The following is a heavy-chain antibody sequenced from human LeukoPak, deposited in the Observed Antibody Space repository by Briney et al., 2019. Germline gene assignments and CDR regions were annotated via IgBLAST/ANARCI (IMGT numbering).Heavy chain of an antibody. CDR3: ARDPEDYSFGMDV. CDR2: IYYSGST. Sequence: SETLSLTCTVSGGSISSSSYYWGWIRQPPGKGLEWIGSIYYSGSTYYNPSLKSRVTISVDTSKNQFSLKLSSVTAADTAVYYCARDPEDYSFGMDVWGQGTTVTVSS. J-gene: IGHJ6*02. V-gene: IGHV4-39*07. CDR1: GGSISSSSYY.